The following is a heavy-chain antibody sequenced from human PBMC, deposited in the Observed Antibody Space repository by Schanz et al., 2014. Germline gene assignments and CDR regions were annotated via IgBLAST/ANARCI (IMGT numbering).Heavy chain of an antibody. J-gene: IGHJ3*01. D-gene: IGHD3-9*01. V-gene: IGHV1-18*01. CDR3: ARETTIITGGAFDV. CDR1: GYTFTSYD. CDR2: ISVYHGHT. Sequence: QVQLVQSGAEVKKPGVSVKVSCKASGYTFTSYDINWVRQAPGQGLEWMGWISVYHGHTNYAEKVHGRVTMTTDTSTSTAYMELRGLRSDDTAVYYCARETTIITGGAFDVWGQGTMVTVSS.